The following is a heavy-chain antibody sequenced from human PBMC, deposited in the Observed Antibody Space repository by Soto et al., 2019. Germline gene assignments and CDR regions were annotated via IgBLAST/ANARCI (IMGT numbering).Heavy chain of an antibody. V-gene: IGHV3-64D*06. Sequence: PGGSLRLSCSASGFTFSNYALHWARQAPGKGLAYVSSISSNGGFTYYSDSVKGRFTISRDNSKNTLSLQMTSLRPEDTAVYYCVTTGHCSGTRCYEFRDYYYVMDVWGQGTTVTVSS. CDR3: VTTGHCSGTRCYEFRDYYYVMDV. CDR2: ISSNGGFT. J-gene: IGHJ6*02. CDR1: GFTFSNYA. D-gene: IGHD2-2*01.